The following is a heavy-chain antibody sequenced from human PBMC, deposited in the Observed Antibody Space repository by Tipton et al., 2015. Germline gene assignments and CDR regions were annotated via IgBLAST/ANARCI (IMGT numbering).Heavy chain of an antibody. Sequence: QLVQSGVEIKKPGESLRISCQSSGYPFSNYWIGWVRQMPGKGLEWMGIIYPGDFDTRYSPAFQGQVTISVDRSIRTAYLQWNSLKASDTAMYYCVRHEDCSGDCNSFFYYGMDVWGQGTTVTVSS. J-gene: IGHJ6*02. V-gene: IGHV5-51*01. D-gene: IGHD2-21*02. CDR1: GYPFSNYW. CDR3: VRHEDCSGDCNSFFYYGMDV. CDR2: IYPGDFDT.